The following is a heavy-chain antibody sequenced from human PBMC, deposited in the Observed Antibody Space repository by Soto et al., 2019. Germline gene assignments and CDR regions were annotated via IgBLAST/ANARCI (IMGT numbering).Heavy chain of an antibody. J-gene: IGHJ5*02. CDR1: GFTFSSYG. Sequence: QVQLVESGGGVVQPGRPLRLSCAASGFTFSSYGMHWVRQAPGKGLEWVAVISYDGSNKYYADSVKGRFTISRDNSKNTLYLQMNSLRAEDTAVYYCAKDRVRCGELDWFDPWGQGTLVTVSS. D-gene: IGHD3-10*01. CDR3: AKDRVRCGELDWFDP. CDR2: ISYDGSNK. V-gene: IGHV3-30*18.